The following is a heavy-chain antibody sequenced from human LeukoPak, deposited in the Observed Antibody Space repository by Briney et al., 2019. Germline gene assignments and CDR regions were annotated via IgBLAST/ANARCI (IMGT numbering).Heavy chain of an antibody. J-gene: IGHJ4*02. CDR3: AKDSNIGVPYYFDY. CDR1: GFTFSSYE. D-gene: IGHD2/OR15-2a*01. CDR2: ISPNSADI. Sequence: PGGSLRLSCAASGFTFSSYEMNWVRQAPGKGLEWLAYISPNSADISYADSVKGRFTISRDNSKNTLYLQMNSLRAEDTAVYYCAKDSNIGVPYYFDYWGQGTLVTVSS. V-gene: IGHV3-48*03.